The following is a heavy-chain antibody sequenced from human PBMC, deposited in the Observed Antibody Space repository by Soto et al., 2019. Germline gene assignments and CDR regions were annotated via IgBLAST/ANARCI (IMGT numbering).Heavy chain of an antibody. Sequence: SETLSLTCTVSGGSISSGGYYWSWIRQHPGKGLEWIGYIYYSGSTYYNPYLKSRVTISVDTSKNQFSLKLSSVTAADTAVYYCARVGVTGAKAHGMDVWGQGTTVTVSS. CDR1: GGSISSGGYY. V-gene: IGHV4-31*03. CDR3: ARVGVTGAKAHGMDV. J-gene: IGHJ6*02. CDR2: IYYSGST. D-gene: IGHD3-16*01.